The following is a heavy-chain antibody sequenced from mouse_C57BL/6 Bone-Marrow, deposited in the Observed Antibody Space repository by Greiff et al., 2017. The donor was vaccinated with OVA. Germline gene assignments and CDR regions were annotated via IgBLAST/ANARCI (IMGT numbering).Heavy chain of an antibody. D-gene: IGHD1-1*02. CDR2: INPSSGYT. J-gene: IGHJ3*01. Sequence: QVQLQQSGAELARPGASVKMSCKASGYTFTSYTMHWVKQRPGQGLEWIGYINPSSGYTKYNQTFKDKATLTADKSSSTAYMQLSSLTSEDSAVYYCARWGGGMSWFAYWGQGTLVTVSA. CDR1: GYTFTSYT. V-gene: IGHV1-4*01. CDR3: ARWGGGMSWFAY.